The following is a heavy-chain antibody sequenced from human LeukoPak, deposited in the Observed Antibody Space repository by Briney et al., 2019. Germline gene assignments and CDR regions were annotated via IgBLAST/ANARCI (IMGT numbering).Heavy chain of an antibody. V-gene: IGHV4-30-4*08. CDR1: GGSISSGDYY. CDR3: ARDPITWGAFDI. J-gene: IGHJ3*02. D-gene: IGHD3-10*01. Sequence: SGTLSLTCTVSGGSISSGDYYWSWIRQPPGKGLEWIGYIYYSGSTYYNPSLKSRVTISVDTSKNQFSLKLSSVTAADTAVYYCARDPITWGAFDIWGQGTMVTVSS. CDR2: IYYSGST.